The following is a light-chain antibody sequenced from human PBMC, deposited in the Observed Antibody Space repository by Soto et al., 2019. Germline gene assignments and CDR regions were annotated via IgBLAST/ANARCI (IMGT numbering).Light chain of an antibody. J-gene: IGKJ4*01. CDR1: QSVSSN. Sequence: EIVMTQSPATLSVSPGERATLSCRASQSVSSNLAWYQQKPGQAPRLLIYGASTRATGIPARFSGSGSGTEFTLTISSLQSEDVAVYYCQQYNNLPLTIGGGTKVYIK. CDR2: GAS. CDR3: QQYNNLPLT. V-gene: IGKV3-15*01.